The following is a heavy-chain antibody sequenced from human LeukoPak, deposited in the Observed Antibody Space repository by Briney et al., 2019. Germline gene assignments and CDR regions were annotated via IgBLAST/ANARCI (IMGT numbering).Heavy chain of an antibody. Sequence: GGSLRLSCAASGFTFSDYYMSWIRQAPGKGLEWVSAISGSGGSTYYADSVKGRFTISRDNSKNTLYLQMNSLRAEDTAVYYCAKDLAVAGSFDYWGQGTLVTVSS. CDR1: GFTFSDYY. V-gene: IGHV3-23*01. CDR2: ISGSGGST. D-gene: IGHD6-19*01. J-gene: IGHJ4*02. CDR3: AKDLAVAGSFDY.